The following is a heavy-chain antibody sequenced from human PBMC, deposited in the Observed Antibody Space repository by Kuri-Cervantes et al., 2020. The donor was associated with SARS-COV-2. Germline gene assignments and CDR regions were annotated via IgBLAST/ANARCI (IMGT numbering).Heavy chain of an antibody. D-gene: IGHD3-10*01. CDR2: IYYSGST. V-gene: IGHV4-39*01. CDR3: ARQGTGYYGSGSYYYYYYGMDV. Sequence: ESLKISCTVSGGSISSSSYYWGWIRQPPGKGLEWIGSIYYSGSTYYNPPLKSRVTISVDTSKNQSSLKLSSVTAADTAVYYCARQGTGYYGSGSYYYYYYGMDVWGQGTTVTVSS. J-gene: IGHJ6*02. CDR1: GGSISSSSYY.